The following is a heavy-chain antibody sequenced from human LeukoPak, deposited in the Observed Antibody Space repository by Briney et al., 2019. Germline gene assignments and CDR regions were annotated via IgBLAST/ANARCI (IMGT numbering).Heavy chain of an antibody. CDR2: ISYDGSNK. Sequence: GGSLRLSCAASGFTFSSYGMHWVRQAPGKGLEWVAVISYDGSNKYYADSVKGRFTISRDNSKNTLYLQMNSLRAEDTAVYYCAAYHKSTGRAQGYYYYGMDVWGQGTTVTVSS. CDR3: AAYHKSTGRAQGYYYYGMDV. V-gene: IGHV3-30*03. J-gene: IGHJ6*02. D-gene: IGHD2-2*01. CDR1: GFTFSSYG.